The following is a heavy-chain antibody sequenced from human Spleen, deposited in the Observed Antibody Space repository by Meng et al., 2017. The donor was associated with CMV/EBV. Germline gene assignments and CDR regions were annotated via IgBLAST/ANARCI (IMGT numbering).Heavy chain of an antibody. CDR1: GFTFDDYG. D-gene: IGHD1-26*01. Sequence: GESLKISCEISGFTFDDYGMSWVRQAPGKGLEWVAGISWNGGRTDYADSVKGRFTIYRDNAKNSLFLQMNSLRGEDTALYYCAKDNSGISSFYPVSPNWFDPRGQGTLVTVS. J-gene: IGHJ5*02. CDR2: ISWNGGRT. V-gene: IGHV3-20*04. CDR3: AKDNSGISSFYPVSPNWFDP.